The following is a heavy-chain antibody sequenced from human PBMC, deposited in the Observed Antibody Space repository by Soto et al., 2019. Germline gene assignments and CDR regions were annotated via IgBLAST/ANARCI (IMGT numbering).Heavy chain of an antibody. CDR3: ARAQDFWSGYYLGWFDP. D-gene: IGHD3-3*01. J-gene: IGHJ5*02. V-gene: IGHV4-31*03. CDR2: IYYSGST. Sequence: PSETLSLTCTVSGGSISSGGYYGSWIRQHPGKGLEWIGYIYYSGSTYYNPSLKSRVTISVDTSKNQFSLKLSSGTAADTAVYYCARAQDFWSGYYLGWFDPWGQGTLVTVSS. CDR1: GGSISSGGYY.